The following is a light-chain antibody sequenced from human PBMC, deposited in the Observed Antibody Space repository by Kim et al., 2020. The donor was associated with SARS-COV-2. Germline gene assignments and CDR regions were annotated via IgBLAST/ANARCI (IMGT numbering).Light chain of an antibody. CDR2: EVG. CDR1: SSNLGNYNY. Sequence: QSALTQPPSASGSPGQSVTISCTGTSSNLGNYNYVSWYQQHPGKVPKLIIFEVGRRPSGVPDRFSGSKSGNTASLTISGLQAEDEADYYCTSFAHNIYVFGTGTKVTVL. V-gene: IGLV2-8*01. CDR3: TSFAHNIYV. J-gene: IGLJ1*01.